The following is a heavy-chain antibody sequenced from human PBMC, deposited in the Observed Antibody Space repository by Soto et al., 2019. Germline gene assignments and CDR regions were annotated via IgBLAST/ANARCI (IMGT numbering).Heavy chain of an antibody. Sequence: PGGSLRLSCTASGFTFGDYAMSWFRQAPGKGLEWVGFIRSKAYGGTTEYAASVKGRFTISRDDSKSIAYLQMNSLKTEDTAVYYCTRDRVVVPAGYDAFDIWGQGTMVTVSS. CDR1: GFTFGDYA. CDR2: IRSKAYGGTT. J-gene: IGHJ3*02. CDR3: TRDRVVVPAGYDAFDI. D-gene: IGHD2-2*01. V-gene: IGHV3-49*03.